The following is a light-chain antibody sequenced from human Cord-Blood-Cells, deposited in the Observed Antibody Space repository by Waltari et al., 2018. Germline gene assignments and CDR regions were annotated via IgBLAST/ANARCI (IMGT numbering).Light chain of an antibody. Sequence: QSALTQPASVSGSPGQSITISCTGTSSDVGGYNYVSWYQQHPGKAPKLMIYEVSNRPSGVSNRFSGSKPGNSASLTISRLQAEDEADYYCSSYTSSSTDVVGTGTKVTVL. CDR1: SSDVGGYNY. J-gene: IGLJ1*01. CDR2: EVS. V-gene: IGLV2-14*01. CDR3: SSYTSSSTDV.